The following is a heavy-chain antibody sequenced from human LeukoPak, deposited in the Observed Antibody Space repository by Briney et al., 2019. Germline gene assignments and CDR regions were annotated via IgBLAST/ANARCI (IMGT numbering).Heavy chain of an antibody. Sequence: PSETLSLTCAVYGGSFGGYYWSWIRQPPGKGLEWIGEINHSGSTNYNPSLKSRVTISVDTSKNQFSLKLSSVTAADTAVYYCARHDYGDYYMNYWGQGTLVTVSS. CDR1: GGSFGGYY. D-gene: IGHD4-17*01. CDR3: ARHDYGDYYMNY. CDR2: INHSGST. J-gene: IGHJ4*02. V-gene: IGHV4-34*01.